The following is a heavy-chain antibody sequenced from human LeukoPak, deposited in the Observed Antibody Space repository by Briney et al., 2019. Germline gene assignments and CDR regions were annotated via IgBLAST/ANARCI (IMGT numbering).Heavy chain of an antibody. J-gene: IGHJ4*02. V-gene: IGHV4-39*07. CDR1: GGSISSSSYY. CDR2: INDSGSA. D-gene: IGHD5-12*01. Sequence: SETLSLTCTVSGGSISSSSYYWSWIRQPPGKGLEWIGEINDSGSANYNPSLKSRVTILVDTSKNQFSLKLTSVTAADTAVYYCARARETVAIDYWGQGTLVTVSS. CDR3: ARARETVAIDY.